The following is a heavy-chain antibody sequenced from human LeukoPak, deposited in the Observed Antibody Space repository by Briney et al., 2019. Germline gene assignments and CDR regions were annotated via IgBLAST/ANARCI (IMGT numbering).Heavy chain of an antibody. J-gene: IGHJ3*02. Sequence: ASVKVSCKASGGTFSSYAISWVRQAPGQGLEWMGRIIPILGIANYAQKFQGRVTITADKSTSTAYMELSSLRSEDTAVYYCARVSITGTNGGAYAFGIWGQGTMVTVSS. CDR2: IIPILGIA. D-gene: IGHD1-20*01. CDR3: ARVSITGTNGGAYAFGI. V-gene: IGHV1-69*04. CDR1: GGTFSSYA.